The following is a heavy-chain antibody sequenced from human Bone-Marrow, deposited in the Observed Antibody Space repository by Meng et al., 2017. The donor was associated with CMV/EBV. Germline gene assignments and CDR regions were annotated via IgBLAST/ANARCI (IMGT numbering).Heavy chain of an antibody. CDR1: GGTLSRYT. Sequence: ASVKVSCKASGGTLSRYTISWVRQAPGQGLEWMGWVSPYNGHTNYAQMLQGRVTMTTDTSTSTAYMELRSLRSDDTAVYYCAREVAGYDFWSDRYRGGNWLDPWGQGTLVTVSS. D-gene: IGHD3-3*01. CDR2: VSPYNGHT. V-gene: IGHV1-18*01. J-gene: IGHJ5*02. CDR3: AREVAGYDFWSDRYRGGNWLDP.